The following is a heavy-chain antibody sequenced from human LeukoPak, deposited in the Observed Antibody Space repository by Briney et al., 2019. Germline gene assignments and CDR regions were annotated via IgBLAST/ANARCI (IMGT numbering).Heavy chain of an antibody. CDR2: INHSGTT. D-gene: IGHD3-10*01. Sequence: SETLSLTCAVYGGSFSDYFWSWIRQPPGKGLEWIGEINHSGTTNYNPSLKSRVTISVDTSKNQFSLKLSSVTAADTAVYYCASLPVLLWFGESRCNWFDPWGQGTLVTVSS. V-gene: IGHV4-34*01. CDR3: ASLPVLLWFGESRCNWFDP. J-gene: IGHJ5*02. CDR1: GGSFSDYF.